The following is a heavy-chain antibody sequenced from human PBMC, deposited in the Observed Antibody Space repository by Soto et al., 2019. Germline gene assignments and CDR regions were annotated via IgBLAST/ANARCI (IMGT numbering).Heavy chain of an antibody. CDR1: GFTFSSYA. CDR2: ISSNGGST. CDR3: VKDLSPFPITMVRGVIISDAFDI. Sequence: SCKASGFTFSSYAMHWVRQAPGKGLEYVSAISSNGGSTYYADSVKGRFTISRDNSKNTLYLQMSSLRAEDTAVYYCVKDLSPFPITMVRGVIISDAFDIWGQGTMVTVSS. V-gene: IGHV3-64D*06. J-gene: IGHJ3*02. D-gene: IGHD3-10*01.